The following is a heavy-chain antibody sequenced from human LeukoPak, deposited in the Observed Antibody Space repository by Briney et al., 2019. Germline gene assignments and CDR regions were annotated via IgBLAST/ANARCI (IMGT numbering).Heavy chain of an antibody. V-gene: IGHV1-2*02. CDR3: ARDGGGSSWYEHYTWFDP. Sequence: GASVKVSCKASGYTFTGYYMHWVRQAPGQGLEWMGWINPNSGGTNYAQKFQGRVTMTRDTSISTAYMELSRLRSDDTAVYYCARDGGGSSWYEHYTWFDPWGQGTLVTVSS. J-gene: IGHJ5*02. CDR2: INPNSGGT. CDR1: GYTFTGYY. D-gene: IGHD6-13*01.